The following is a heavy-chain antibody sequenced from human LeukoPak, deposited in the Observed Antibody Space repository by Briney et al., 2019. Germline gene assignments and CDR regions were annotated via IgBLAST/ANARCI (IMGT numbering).Heavy chain of an antibody. CDR2: ISSNGGST. V-gene: IGHV3-64*01. J-gene: IGHJ6*02. CDR3: ARPVVPAAPYYYYGMDV. D-gene: IGHD2-15*01. Sequence: GGSLRLSCAASGFTFSSYAMHWVRQAPGKGLEYVSAISSNGGSTYYANSVKGRFTISRDNSKNTLYLQMGSLRAEDMAVYYCARPVVPAAPYYYYGMDVWGQGTTVTVTS. CDR1: GFTFSSYA.